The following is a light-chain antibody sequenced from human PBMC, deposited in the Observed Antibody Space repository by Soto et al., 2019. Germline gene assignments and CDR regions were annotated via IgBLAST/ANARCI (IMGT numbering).Light chain of an antibody. J-gene: IGLJ3*02. V-gene: IGLV2-14*01. Sequence: QSALTQPASVSGSPGQSITMSCTGSSSDIGTYNFVSWYQQHADKAPRLILYEVSNRPSGVSSRFSGSKSGNSASLTISGLQHEDEAHYFCSSYAATSSLVFGGGTKLTVL. CDR2: EVS. CDR1: SSDIGTYNF. CDR3: SSYAATSSLV.